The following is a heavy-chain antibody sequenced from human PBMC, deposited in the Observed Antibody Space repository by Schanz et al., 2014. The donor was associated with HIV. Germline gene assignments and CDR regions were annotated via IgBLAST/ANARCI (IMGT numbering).Heavy chain of an antibody. D-gene: IGHD5-18*01. V-gene: IGHV3-23*01. CDR2: ISGSGGST. CDR3: AKDFLDTDMFYWYLDV. Sequence: EVQLLESGGGLVQPGGSLRLSCAASGFTFSNYAMSWVRQAPGKGLEWVSGISGSGGSTYYADSVKGRFTISRDKSKNTLHLQMNSLSAEDTALYYCAKDFLDTDMFYWYLDVWGRGTLVTVSS. J-gene: IGHJ2*01. CDR1: GFTFSNYA.